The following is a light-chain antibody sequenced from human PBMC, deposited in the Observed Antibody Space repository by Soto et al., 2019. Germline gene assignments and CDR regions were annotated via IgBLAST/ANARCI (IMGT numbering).Light chain of an antibody. Sequence: QSALTQPRSVSGSPGQSVTISCTGTSSDVGGYNQVSWYQQHPGKAPKVMIYDVSKRPSGVPDRFSGSKSGNTASLTISGLQPEDEADYYCCSYAGRYTPDVFGTGTKLTVL. CDR1: SSDVGGYNQ. CDR3: CSYAGRYTPDV. V-gene: IGLV2-11*01. CDR2: DVS. J-gene: IGLJ1*01.